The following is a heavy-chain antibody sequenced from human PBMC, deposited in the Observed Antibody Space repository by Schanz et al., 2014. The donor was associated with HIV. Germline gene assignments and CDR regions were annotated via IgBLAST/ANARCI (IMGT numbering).Heavy chain of an antibody. J-gene: IGHJ4*02. CDR3: ARASGGPLGSFDY. Sequence: QVQLVESGGGVVQPGRSLRLSCAASGFSFSDFALHWVRQAPGRGLEWLAVTSSDGSGKFYADSVKGRFTISRDNSKNTLYLQMNNLRAEDTAVYGCARASGGPLGSFDYWGQGTLVTVSS. V-gene: IGHV3-30*03. D-gene: IGHD3-10*01. CDR1: GFSFSDFA. CDR2: TSSDGSGK.